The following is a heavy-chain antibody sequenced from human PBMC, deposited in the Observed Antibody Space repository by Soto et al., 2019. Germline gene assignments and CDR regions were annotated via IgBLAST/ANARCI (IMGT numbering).Heavy chain of an antibody. Sequence: PGGSRTLACAASGCPFIRYAMIWVRQAPGKGLEWVSAISGSGGSTYYADSVKGRFTISRDNSKNTLYLQMNSLRAEDTAVYYCAKDIGYCSSTSCLGLAFDIWGQGTMVTVSS. D-gene: IGHD2-2*01. J-gene: IGHJ3*02. V-gene: IGHV3-23*01. CDR3: AKDIGYCSSTSCLGLAFDI. CDR1: GCPFIRYA. CDR2: ISGSGGST.